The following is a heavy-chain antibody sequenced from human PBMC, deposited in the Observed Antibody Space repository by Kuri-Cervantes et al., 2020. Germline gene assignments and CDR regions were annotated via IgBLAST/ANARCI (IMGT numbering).Heavy chain of an antibody. CDR3: ARIRAFSYFDY. J-gene: IGHJ4*02. CDR2: IDWDDDK. Sequence: TLSLTCTVSGGSISSGGYYWSWIRQPPGKALEWFALIDWDDDKYYSTSLKTRLTISKDTSKNQVVLTMTNMDPVDTATYYCARIRAFSYFDYWGQGTLVTVSS. V-gene: IGHV2-70*01. D-gene: IGHD3-3*02. CDR1: GGSISSGGYY.